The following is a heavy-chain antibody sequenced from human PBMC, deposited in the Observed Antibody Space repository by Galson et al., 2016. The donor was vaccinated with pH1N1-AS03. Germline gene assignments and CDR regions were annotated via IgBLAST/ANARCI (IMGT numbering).Heavy chain of an antibody. CDR1: GFDFRSYS. J-gene: IGHJ4*02. CDR3: AREGTGIVRSYRGSLDS. CDR2: IAKDGTTK. V-gene: IGHV3-30-3*01. D-gene: IGHD3-10*01. Sequence: SLRLSCAASGFDFRSYSMRWVCQAPGKGLEWGAVIAKDGTTKFDADFVKGRFTISRDNSRNTLYLEMSRLTPEDTAVYYCAREGTGIVRSYRGSLDSWGQGTLVTVTS.